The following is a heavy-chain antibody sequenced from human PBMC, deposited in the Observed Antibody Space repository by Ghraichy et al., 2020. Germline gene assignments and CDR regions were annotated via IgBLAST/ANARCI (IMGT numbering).Heavy chain of an antibody. V-gene: IGHV3-23*01. CDR2: ISGSGAST. CDR1: GFTFTSYA. J-gene: IGHJ4*02. Sequence: RGSLRLSCAASGFTFTSYAMNWVRQAPGKGLEWVSTISGSGASTYYADSVKGRFTISRDNSKNALYLQMNSLRAEDTAVYHCAKGGSGYAYSGWGQGTLVTVSS. CDR3: AKGGSGYAYSG. D-gene: IGHD5-12*01.